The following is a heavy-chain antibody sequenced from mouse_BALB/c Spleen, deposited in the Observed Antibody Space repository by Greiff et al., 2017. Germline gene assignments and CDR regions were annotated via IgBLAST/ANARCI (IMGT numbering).Heavy chain of an antibody. D-gene: IGHD2-1*01. Sequence: QVQLKQSGAELAKPGASVKMSCKASGYTFTSYWMHWVKQRPGQGLEWIGYINPSTGYTEYNQKFKDKATLTADKSSSTAYMQLSSLTSEDSAVYYCARSTMVTTTVIYPATKTPWFAYWGQGTLVTVSA. V-gene: IGHV1-7*01. CDR1: GYTFTSYW. J-gene: IGHJ3*01. CDR3: ARSTMVTTTVIYPATKTPWFAY. CDR2: INPSTGYT.